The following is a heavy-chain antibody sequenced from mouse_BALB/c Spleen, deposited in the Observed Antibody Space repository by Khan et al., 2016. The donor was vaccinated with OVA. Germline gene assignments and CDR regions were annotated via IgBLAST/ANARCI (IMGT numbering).Heavy chain of an antibody. D-gene: IGHD2-14*01. Sequence: QVRLQQSGAELARPGASVKMSCKASGYTFTSHTMHWVKQRPGQGLEWIGYINPRSGYTNYNQKFNDKATLTADKSSSTAYMQLSSLTSEDSAVYYCANRTTEYTMDYWGQGTSVTVSS. V-gene: IGHV1-4*01. CDR3: ANRTTEYTMDY. J-gene: IGHJ4*01. CDR1: GYTFTSHT. CDR2: INPRSGYT.